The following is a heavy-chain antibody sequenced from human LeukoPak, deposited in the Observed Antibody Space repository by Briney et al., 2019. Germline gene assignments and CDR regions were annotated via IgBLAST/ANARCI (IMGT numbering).Heavy chain of an antibody. J-gene: IGHJ4*02. CDR3: ARRFTYYFDY. CDR1: GFTFSDYT. Sequence: GGSLRLTCAASGFTFSDYTMNWVRQAPGKGLEWVSGINGGGGYTYYADSVKGRFTISRDNSKNTLYLQMNSLRAEDTALYFCARRFTYYFDYWGQGTLVTVSS. CDR2: INGGGGYT. D-gene: IGHD3-16*01. V-gene: IGHV3-23*01.